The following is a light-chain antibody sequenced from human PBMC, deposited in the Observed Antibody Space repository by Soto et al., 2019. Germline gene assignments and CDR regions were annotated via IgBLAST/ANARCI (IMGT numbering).Light chain of an antibody. CDR3: QSYDSSLSGSAV. V-gene: IGLV1-40*01. J-gene: IGLJ7*01. CDR1: SSNIGAGYD. Sequence: QSVLTQPPSVSGAPGQRVTISCTGSSSNIGAGYDVHWYQQLPGTAPKLLIYGNSNRPSGVPDRFSGSKSGTSASLAITGFQAEGEADYYCQSYDSSLSGSAVFGGGTQLTVL. CDR2: GNS.